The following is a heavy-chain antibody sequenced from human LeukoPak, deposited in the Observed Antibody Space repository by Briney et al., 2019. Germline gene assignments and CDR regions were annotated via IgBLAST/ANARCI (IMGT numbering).Heavy chain of an antibody. Sequence: ASVKVSCKASGYTFTSYYMHWVRQAPGQGPEWMGMINPSVGSTTYAQKFQGRVTMTRDTSTSTIYMEVSSLRSEDTAVYYCARDNSALLAFDIWGQGTMVTVSS. D-gene: IGHD2-21*01. CDR3: ARDNSALLAFDI. J-gene: IGHJ3*02. CDR2: INPSVGST. CDR1: GYTFTSYY. V-gene: IGHV1-46*01.